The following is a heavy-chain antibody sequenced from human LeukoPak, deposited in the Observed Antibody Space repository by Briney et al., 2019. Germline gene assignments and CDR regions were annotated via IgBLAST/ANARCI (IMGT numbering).Heavy chain of an antibody. D-gene: IGHD2-15*01. CDR2: IYYSGST. Sequence: PSQTLSLTCTVSGGSISSGGYYWSWIRQHPGKGLEWIGYIYYSGSTYYNPSLKSRVTISVDTSKNQFSLKLSSVTAADTAVYYCARSKVVAARSKPFDYWGQGTLVTASS. CDR1: GGSISSGGYY. V-gene: IGHV4-31*03. CDR3: ARSKVVAARSKPFDY. J-gene: IGHJ4*02.